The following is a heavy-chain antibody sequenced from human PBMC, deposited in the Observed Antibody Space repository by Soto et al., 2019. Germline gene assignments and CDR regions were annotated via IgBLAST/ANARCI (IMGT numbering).Heavy chain of an antibody. CDR1: GFTFSNYN. CDR3: ARDCGKGYGMDV. Sequence: GGSLRLSCAASGFTFSNYNMNWVRQAPGKGLEWVSYISSRSGTIYYADSVKGRFTISRDNAKNSLYLQMNSLRDEDTAVYYCARDCGKGYGMDVWGQGTTVTVSS. CDR2: ISSRSGTI. J-gene: IGHJ6*02. V-gene: IGHV3-48*02.